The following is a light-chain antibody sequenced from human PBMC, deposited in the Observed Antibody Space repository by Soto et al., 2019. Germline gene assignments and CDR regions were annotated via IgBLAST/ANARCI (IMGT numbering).Light chain of an antibody. CDR1: QSVSSSY. V-gene: IGKV3-20*01. CDR2: GAS. J-gene: IGKJ2*01. Sequence: EIVLTQSPGTLSLSPGERATLSCRASQSVSSSYLAWYQQKPGQAPRLLIYGASSRATGIPDRFSGSGSGTDFTLTISRLEPEDFAVYYCQQYKTFGPGTKLEIK. CDR3: QQYKT.